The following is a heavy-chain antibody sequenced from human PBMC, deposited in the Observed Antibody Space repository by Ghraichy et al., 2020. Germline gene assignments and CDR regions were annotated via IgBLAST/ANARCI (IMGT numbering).Heavy chain of an antibody. V-gene: IGHV3-23*01. D-gene: IGHD4-17*01. CDR1: GFTFSTYA. J-gene: IGHJ6*03. CDR3: AKGGGAWPSSYYYMDV. Sequence: GGSLRLSCAASGFTFSTYAMSWVRQAPGKGLEWVSAISGSGGSTYYADSLKGRFTISRDNSKNTLYLQINSLRVEDTAVYYCAKGGGAWPSSYYYMDVWGKGTTVTVSS. CDR2: ISGSGGST.